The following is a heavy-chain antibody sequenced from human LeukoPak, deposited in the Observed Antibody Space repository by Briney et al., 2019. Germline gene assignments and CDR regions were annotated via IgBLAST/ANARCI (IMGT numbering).Heavy chain of an antibody. D-gene: IGHD4-11*01. CDR1: GFSSTTYW. CDR3: ARPLFSSNYKAFDL. CDR2: IQPDDSDT. V-gene: IGHV5-51*01. J-gene: IGHJ3*01. Sequence: GESLKISCRLSGFSSTTYWIAWVRQMPGKGLEWMGVIQPDDSDTTYSPSFQGQVSISADKSINTAFPQCSSLEASDTAMYYCARPLFSSNYKAFDLWGQGTPVTVSS.